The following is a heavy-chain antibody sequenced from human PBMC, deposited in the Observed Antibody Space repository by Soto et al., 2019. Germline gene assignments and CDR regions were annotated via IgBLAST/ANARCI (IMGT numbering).Heavy chain of an antibody. CDR2: TSSSGGST. D-gene: IGHD1-20*01. CDR1: GFTFSSYA. J-gene: IGHJ6*02. V-gene: IGHV3-23*01. Sequence: GGSLRLCCAASGFTFSSYAMSWVRQAPGKGLEWVSTTSSSGGSTYYADSVKGRFTISRDNSKNTFYLQMNSLRAEDTAVYYCARVRYNWNDPGYYYGMDVWGQGTTVTVSS. CDR3: ARVRYNWNDPGYYYGMDV.